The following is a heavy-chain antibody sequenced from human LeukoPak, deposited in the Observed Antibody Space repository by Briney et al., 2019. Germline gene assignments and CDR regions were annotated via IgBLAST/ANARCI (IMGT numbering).Heavy chain of an antibody. Sequence: GGSLRLSCAASGFTFDDYAMHWVRQAPGKGLEWVSGISWNSGSIGYADSVKSRFTISRDNAKNSLYLQMNSLRAEDTALYYCARDTAPDGYSGYLFDYWGQGTLVTVSS. J-gene: IGHJ4*02. CDR3: ARDTAPDGYSGYLFDY. D-gene: IGHD5-12*01. CDR1: GFTFDDYA. V-gene: IGHV3-9*01. CDR2: ISWNSGSI.